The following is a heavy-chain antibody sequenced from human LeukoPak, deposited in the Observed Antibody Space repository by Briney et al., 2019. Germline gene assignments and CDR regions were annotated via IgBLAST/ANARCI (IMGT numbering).Heavy chain of an antibody. V-gene: IGHV1-46*01. CDR2: INPSRGST. Sequence: ASMKVSCKASGYTFTSYYIHWVRQAPGQGLEWMGMINPSRGSTSYAQKFQGGLTMTRDTSTSTVYMELSSLRSEDTAVYYCTRGVQLERRYYNWFDPWGQGTLVTVSS. CDR3: TRGVQLERRYYNWFDP. J-gene: IGHJ5*02. CDR1: GYTFTSYY. D-gene: IGHD1-1*01.